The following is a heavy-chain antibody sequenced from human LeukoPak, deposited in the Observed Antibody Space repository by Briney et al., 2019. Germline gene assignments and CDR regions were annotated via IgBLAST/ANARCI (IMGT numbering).Heavy chain of an antibody. V-gene: IGHV3-64*01. J-gene: IGHJ4*02. CDR2: ISSNGGST. CDR1: GFTFSSYA. CDR3: AKAGIAVPATPEY. D-gene: IGHD6-19*01. Sequence: GGSLRLSCAASGFTFSSYAMHWVRQAPGKGLEYVSAISSNGGSTYYANSVRGRFTISRDNSKNTLYLQMGSLRAEDTAVYYCAKAGIAVPATPEYCGQGTQVTVSS.